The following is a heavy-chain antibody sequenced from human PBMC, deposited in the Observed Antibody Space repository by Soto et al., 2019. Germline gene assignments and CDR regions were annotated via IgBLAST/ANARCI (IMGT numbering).Heavy chain of an antibody. V-gene: IGHV3-66*02. Sequence: GGSLRLSWAASEITVSSNYMSWVRQASGKGLEWVSIIHTCGSTCYADSVKGRFTIFRDNSKNTLYLQMNSLRAEDTAVYYCARLYLTASITSLDYWGQGTLVTVSS. CDR1: EITVSSNY. J-gene: IGHJ4*02. CDR2: IHTCGST. CDR3: ARLYLTASITSLDY. D-gene: IGHD3-16*01.